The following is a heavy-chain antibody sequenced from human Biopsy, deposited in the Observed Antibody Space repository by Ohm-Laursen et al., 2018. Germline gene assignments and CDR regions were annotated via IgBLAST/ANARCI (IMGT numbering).Heavy chain of an antibody. CDR1: GGTFSNYP. V-gene: IGHV1-69*04. CDR2: IIPLLGIT. Sequence: ASVKVSCKASGGTFSNYPLSWVRKAPGQGLEWMGRIIPLLGITNYAQKFQGRVTISADKSTSTAYMELSSLRSEDTAVYYCAREYPEGDVWGQGTTVTVSS. J-gene: IGHJ6*02. D-gene: IGHD2-2*02. CDR3: AREYPEGDV.